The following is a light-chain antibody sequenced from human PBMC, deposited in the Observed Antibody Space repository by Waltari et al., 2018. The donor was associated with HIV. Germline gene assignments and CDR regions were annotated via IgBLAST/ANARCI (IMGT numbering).Light chain of an antibody. Sequence: EIVLTQSPATLSLSPGERATLSCRASQSFSSYLAWYQQKPGQVPRLLIYDASNRATGIPARFSGSGSGTDFILTISSLEPEDFALYYCQQRGNWPWTFGQGTKVEIK. V-gene: IGKV3-11*01. J-gene: IGKJ1*01. CDR1: QSFSSY. CDR2: DAS. CDR3: QQRGNWPWT.